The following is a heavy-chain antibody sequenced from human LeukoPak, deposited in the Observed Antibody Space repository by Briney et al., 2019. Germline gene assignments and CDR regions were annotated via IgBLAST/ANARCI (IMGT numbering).Heavy chain of an antibody. V-gene: IGHV4-34*01. CDR2: INHSGGT. D-gene: IGHD3-3*01. J-gene: IGHJ5*02. CDR3: ARGPGIFRARFDP. CDR1: GGSFSGYY. Sequence: SETLSLTCAVYGGSFSGYYWSWIRQPPGKGLEWIGEINHSGGTNYNPSLKSRVTISVDTSKNQFSLKLSSVTAADTAVYYCARGPGIFRARFDPWGQGTLVTVSS.